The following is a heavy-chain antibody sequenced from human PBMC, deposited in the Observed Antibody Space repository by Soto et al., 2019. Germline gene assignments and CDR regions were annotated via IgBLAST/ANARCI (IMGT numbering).Heavy chain of an antibody. V-gene: IGHV3-30*18. Sequence: PGGSLRLSCAASGFTFSSYGMHWVRQAPGKGLEWVAVISYDGSNKYYADSVKGRFTISRDNSKNTLYLQMNSLRAEDTAVYYCAKDHGGSYYRWFDPWGQGTLVTVSS. CDR2: ISYDGSNK. D-gene: IGHD1-26*01. CDR3: AKDHGGSYYRWFDP. J-gene: IGHJ5*02. CDR1: GFTFSSYG.